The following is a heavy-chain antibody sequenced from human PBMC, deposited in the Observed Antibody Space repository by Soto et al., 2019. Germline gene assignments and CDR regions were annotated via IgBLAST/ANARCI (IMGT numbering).Heavy chain of an antibody. Sequence: EVQLVESGGGLIQPGGSLRLSCAASGFTVSSNYMSWVRQAPGKGLEWVSVIYSGGSTYYADSVKGRFTISRDNSKNTLSLKMNSLGAADTAVYYCARDRRLGYWGQGTLVTVSS. D-gene: IGHD3-16*01. J-gene: IGHJ4*02. V-gene: IGHV3-53*01. CDR3: ARDRRLGY. CDR1: GFTVSSNY. CDR2: IYSGGST.